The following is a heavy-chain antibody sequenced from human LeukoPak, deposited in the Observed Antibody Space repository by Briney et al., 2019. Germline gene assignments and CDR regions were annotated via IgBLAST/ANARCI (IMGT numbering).Heavy chain of an antibody. CDR2: ISGSGGST. Sequence: GGSLRLSCAASGFIFSSYAMSWVRQAPGKGLEWVSAISGSGGSTYYADSVKGRFTISRDNSKNTLYLQMNSLRAEDTAVYYCAKLMIVVVITNSDAFDIWGQGTMVTVSS. CDR1: GFIFSSYA. J-gene: IGHJ3*02. D-gene: IGHD3-22*01. V-gene: IGHV3-23*01. CDR3: AKLMIVVVITNSDAFDI.